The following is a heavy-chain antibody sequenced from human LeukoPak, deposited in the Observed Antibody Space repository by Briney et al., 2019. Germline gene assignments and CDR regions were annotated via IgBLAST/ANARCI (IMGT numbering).Heavy chain of an antibody. Sequence: GESLKISCKGSGYSFTSYCIGWVRQMPAKGREWMRIIYPADSGTRYSPSFQGQVTISADTSISTAYLQWSSLKASDTAMYYGARQGNGAPVDAFDIWDQATMVTVSS. CDR3: ARQGNGAPVDAFDI. CDR2: IYPADSGT. J-gene: IGHJ3*02. V-gene: IGHV5-51*01. D-gene: IGHD4-23*01. CDR1: GYSFTSYC.